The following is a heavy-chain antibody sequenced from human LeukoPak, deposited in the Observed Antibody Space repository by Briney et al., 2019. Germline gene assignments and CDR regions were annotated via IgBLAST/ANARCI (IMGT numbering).Heavy chain of an antibody. CDR2: IIPIFGTA. J-gene: IGHJ1*01. CDR3: ARISKTSEYFQH. Sequence: SVRVSCKASGGTFSSYAISWVGQAPGQGREWRGGIIPIFGTANYAQKFQGRVTITADESTSTAYMELSSLRSEDTAVYYCARISKTSEYFQHWGQGTLVTVTS. CDR1: GGTFSSYA. V-gene: IGHV1-69*01.